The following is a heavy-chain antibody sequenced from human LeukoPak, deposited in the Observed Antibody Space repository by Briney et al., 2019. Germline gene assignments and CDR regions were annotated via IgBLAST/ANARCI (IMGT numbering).Heavy chain of an antibody. V-gene: IGHV1-69*04. CDR2: IIPIFGIA. D-gene: IGHD3-22*01. J-gene: IGHJ4*02. CDR1: GGTFSSYA. CDR3: ARAPDLYDSSGYLAY. Sequence: SVKVSCKASGGTFSSYAISWVRQAPGQGLEWMGRIIPIFGIANYAQKFQGRVTITADKTTSTAYVELSSLRSEDTAVYYCARAPDLYDSSGYLAYWGQGTLVTVSS.